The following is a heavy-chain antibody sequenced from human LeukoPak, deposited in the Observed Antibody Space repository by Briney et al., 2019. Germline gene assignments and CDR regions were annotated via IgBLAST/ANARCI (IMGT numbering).Heavy chain of an antibody. CDR3: ARGAAAAGTCYGMDV. D-gene: IGHD6-13*01. CDR1: GVSFSGYY. V-gene: IGHV4-34*01. J-gene: IGHJ6*02. Sequence: SETLSLTCAVYGVSFSGYYWSWIRQPPGKGLEWIGEINHSGSTNYNPSLKSRVTISVDTSKNQFSLKLSSVTAADTAVYYCARGAAAAGTCYGMDVWGQGTTVTVSS. CDR2: INHSGST.